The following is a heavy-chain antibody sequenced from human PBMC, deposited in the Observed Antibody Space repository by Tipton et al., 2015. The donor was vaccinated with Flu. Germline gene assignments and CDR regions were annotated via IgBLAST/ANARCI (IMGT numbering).Heavy chain of an antibody. D-gene: IGHD5-12*01. V-gene: IGHV3-30*18. CDR2: VSHDGTNR. CDR1: GFTFTIYG. Sequence: SLRLSCAASGFTFTIYGMHWVRQVPGRGLEWVAVVSHDGTNRYSADSVKGRFTISRDNSKNTVYLQMNSLKIEDTAIYYCAKSVAPAQGGYFDDGGQGPRVTVSP. CDR3: AKSVAPAQGGYFDD. J-gene: IGHJ4*02.